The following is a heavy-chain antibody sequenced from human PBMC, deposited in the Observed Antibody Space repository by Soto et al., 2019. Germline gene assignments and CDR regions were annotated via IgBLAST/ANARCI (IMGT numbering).Heavy chain of an antibody. Sequence: GGSLRLSCGGSGFSFSGAWMNWVRQAPGKGLEWVGRIKSKSDGGTMDCAAPVKGRFTISRDDGADTVFLQMNSLRTEDTAVYYCTTSGGITWGPYWGQGTLVTVSS. V-gene: IGHV3-15*07. J-gene: IGHJ4*02. CDR1: GFSFSGAW. CDR2: IKSKSDGGTM. D-gene: IGHD2-8*02. CDR3: TTSGGITWGPY.